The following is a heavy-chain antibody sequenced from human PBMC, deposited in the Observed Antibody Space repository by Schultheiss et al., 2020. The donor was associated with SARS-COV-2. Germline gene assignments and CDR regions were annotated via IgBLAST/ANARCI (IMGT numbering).Heavy chain of an antibody. Sequence: SETLPLTCAVYGGSFRGYYWSWIRQPPGKGLEWIGEINHSGSTNYNPSLKSRVTISVDTSKNQFSLQLNSVTPEDTAVYYCASLMNYYYGMDVWGQGTTVTVSS. CDR1: GGSFRGYY. V-gene: IGHV4-34*01. D-gene: IGHD2-8*01. CDR3: ASLMNYYYGMDV. CDR2: INHSGST. J-gene: IGHJ6*02.